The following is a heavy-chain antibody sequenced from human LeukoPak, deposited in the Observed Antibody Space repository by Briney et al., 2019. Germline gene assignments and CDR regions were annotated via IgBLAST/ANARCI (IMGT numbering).Heavy chain of an antibody. V-gene: IGHV3-30-3*01. D-gene: IGHD4-17*01. J-gene: IGHJ4*02. CDR3: ARDSSLDYGDYGPFDY. CDR1: GFTFRNYA. Sequence: GGSLRLSCAASGFTFRNYAMHWVRQAPGKGLEWVAVISYDGSNKYYADSVKGRFTISRDNSKNTLYLQMNSLRAEDTAVYYCARDSSLDYGDYGPFDYWGQGTLVTVSS. CDR2: ISYDGSNK.